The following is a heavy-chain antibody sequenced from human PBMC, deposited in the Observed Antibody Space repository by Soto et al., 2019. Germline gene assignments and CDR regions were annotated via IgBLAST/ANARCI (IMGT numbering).Heavy chain of an antibody. Sequence: GGSLRLSCAASGFTFSSYGMHWVRQAPGKGLEWVAVISYDGSNKYYADSVKGRFTISRDNSKNTLYLQMNSLRAEDTAVYYCAKAFWRSPSYYYGMDVWGQGTTVTVSS. D-gene: IGHD3-3*01. CDR3: AKAFWRSPSYYYGMDV. CDR2: ISYDGSNK. V-gene: IGHV3-30*18. J-gene: IGHJ6*02. CDR1: GFTFSSYG.